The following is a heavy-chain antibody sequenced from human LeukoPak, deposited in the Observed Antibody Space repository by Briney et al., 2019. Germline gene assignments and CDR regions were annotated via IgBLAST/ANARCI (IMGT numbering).Heavy chain of an antibody. V-gene: IGHV1-2*02. J-gene: IGHJ5*02. D-gene: IGHD1-14*01. CDR3: ARALRAITEYKTAWYDQ. CDR2: INPNTGAT. Sequence: ASVKVSCKASAYTFTAFYIHWVRQAPGQGLEWMGWINPNTGATSYAQKFQGRVTMTRATSITTAYMDLTRLRSDDTALYFCARALRAITEYKTAWYDQWGQGTLVTVSS. CDR1: AYTFTAFY.